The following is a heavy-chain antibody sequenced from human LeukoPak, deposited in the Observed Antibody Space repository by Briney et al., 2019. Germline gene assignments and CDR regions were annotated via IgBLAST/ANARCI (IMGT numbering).Heavy chain of an antibody. V-gene: IGHV3-15*01. J-gene: IGHJ3*02. Sequence: KPGGSLRLSCAASGFTFSNAWMSWVRQAPGKGLEWVGRIKSKTDGGTTDYAAPVKGRFTISRDDSKNTLYLQMNSLKTEDTAVYYCTAPSANRDAFDIWGQGTMVTVSS. CDR3: TAPSANRDAFDI. D-gene: IGHD1-14*01. CDR2: IKSKTDGGTT. CDR1: GFTFSNAW.